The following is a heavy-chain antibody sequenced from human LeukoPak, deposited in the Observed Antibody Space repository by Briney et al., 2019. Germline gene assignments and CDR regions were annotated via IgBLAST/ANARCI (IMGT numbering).Heavy chain of an antibody. CDR2: IYSDGTP. J-gene: IGHJ4*02. D-gene: IGHD2-2*01. CDR3: ARAIQSHLLKGYFDY. Sequence: PGGSLRLSCAPFGFTVSSNYMSWVRQAPGKGLEWVPTIYSDGTPYYADSLKGRFTISRDNSKNTLYLRMNSLRAEDTAIYYCARAIQSHLLKGYFDYWGQGTLVTVSS. V-gene: IGHV3-53*01. CDR1: GFTVSSNY.